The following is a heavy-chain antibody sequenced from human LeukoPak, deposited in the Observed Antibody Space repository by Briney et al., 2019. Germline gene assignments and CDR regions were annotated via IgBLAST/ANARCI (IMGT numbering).Heavy chain of an antibody. J-gene: IGHJ4*02. CDR1: GGSFSGYY. V-gene: IGHV4-34*01. CDR2: INHSGST. Sequence: PSETLSLTCAVYGGSFSGYYWSWIRQPPGKGLEWIGEINHSGSTNYNPSLKSRVTISVDTSKNQFSLKLSSVTAADTAVYYCARHRVTIVRSPNDYWGQGTLVTVSS. D-gene: IGHD3-10*01. CDR3: ARHRVTIVRSPNDY.